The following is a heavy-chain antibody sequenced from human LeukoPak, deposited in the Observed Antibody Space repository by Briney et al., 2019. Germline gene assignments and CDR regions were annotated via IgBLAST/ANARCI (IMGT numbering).Heavy chain of an antibody. CDR3: ARTIDDFRSGYYLALGY. J-gene: IGHJ4*02. CDR1: GGSISSYY. D-gene: IGHD3-3*01. V-gene: IGHV4-4*07. Sequence: KPSETLSLTCTVSGGSISSYYWSWIRQPAGKGLEWIGRIYTSGSTNYNPSLKSRVTMSVEKSKNQFSLRLNFVTAADTAVYYCARTIDDFRSGYYLALGYWGQGTLVTVSS. CDR2: IYTSGST.